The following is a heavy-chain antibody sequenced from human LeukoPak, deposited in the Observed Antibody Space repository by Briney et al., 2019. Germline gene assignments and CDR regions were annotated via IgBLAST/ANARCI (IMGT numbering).Heavy chain of an antibody. Sequence: GGSLRLSCTASGFTVDSNYLSWVRQAPGKGLEWVSTIYTGGNTYYAASVKGRFTISRDFSKNTVSLHMNSLRAEDTAMYYCARGDDSGYYDYFDYWGQGALVTVSS. V-gene: IGHV3-53*01. CDR1: GFTVDSNY. CDR3: ARGDDSGYYDYFDY. CDR2: IYTGGNT. J-gene: IGHJ4*02. D-gene: IGHD3-22*01.